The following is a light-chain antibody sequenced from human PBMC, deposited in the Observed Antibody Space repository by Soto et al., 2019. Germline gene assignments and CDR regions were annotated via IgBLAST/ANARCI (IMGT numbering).Light chain of an antibody. Sequence: QSVLTQPPAASRSPGQSGTISCTGTRKDIGAYEFVSWYQHHPGKAPKLIIYEVVQRPSGVPDRFSGSKSGNTASLTVSGLQAADEADYYCKSYAGSNTYVFGTGTKVKVL. CDR1: RKDIGAYEF. CDR3: KSYAGSNTYV. CDR2: EVV. J-gene: IGLJ1*01. V-gene: IGLV2-8*02.